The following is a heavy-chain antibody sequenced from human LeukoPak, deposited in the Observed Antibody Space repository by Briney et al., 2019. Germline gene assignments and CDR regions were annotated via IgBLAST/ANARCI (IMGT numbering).Heavy chain of an antibody. J-gene: IGHJ6*03. V-gene: IGHV3-30*02. CDR3: AKQSPRPNYYYMDV. CDR1: GFTFSSYD. CDR2: IRYDGSKK. Sequence: GGSLRLSCAASGFTFSSYDMHWVRQAPGKGLEWVAFIRYDGSKKSYADSVKDQFTVSRDNSKNTLYLQMNSLRVADMAVYYCAKQSPRPNYYYMDVWGKGTTVTISS.